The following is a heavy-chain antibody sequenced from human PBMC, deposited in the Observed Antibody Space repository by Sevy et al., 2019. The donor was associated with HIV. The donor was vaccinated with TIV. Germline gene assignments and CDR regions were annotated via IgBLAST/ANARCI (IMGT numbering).Heavy chain of an antibody. J-gene: IGHJ4*01. D-gene: IGHD3-16*01. CDR3: AKLHSRMIPGNGALDY. Sequence: GGSLRLSCTASGFSFSNYVMAWVRQAPGKGLEWVSSVSPTSLSTYYAESVKGRFTISRDISKNTLYLQMNSLRAEDTAIYYCAKLHSRMIPGNGALDYWGRGTLVTVSS. CDR1: GFSFSNYV. V-gene: IGHV3-23*01. CDR2: VSPTSLST.